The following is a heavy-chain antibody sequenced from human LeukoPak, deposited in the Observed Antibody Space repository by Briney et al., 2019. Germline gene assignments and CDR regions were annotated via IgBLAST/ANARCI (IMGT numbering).Heavy chain of an antibody. CDR2: ISAYNGKT. V-gene: IGHV1-18*01. CDR1: GYTFTSYG. D-gene: IGHD6-13*01. J-gene: IGHJ3*02. Sequence: GASVKVSCKASGYTFTSYGISWVRQAPGQGLEWMGWISAYNGKTNYAQTLQGRVAVTTDTSTSTAYMELRSLRSDDTAVYYCAKSVTAAGTYAFDIWGQGTVVTVSS. CDR3: AKSVTAAGTYAFDI.